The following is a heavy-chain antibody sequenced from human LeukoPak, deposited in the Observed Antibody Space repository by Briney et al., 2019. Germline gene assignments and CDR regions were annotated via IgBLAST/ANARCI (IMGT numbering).Heavy chain of an antibody. D-gene: IGHD3-10*01. V-gene: IGHV4-30-4*08. CDR3: ARDHGGFGVDY. CDR2: IYYSGST. J-gene: IGHJ4*02. CDR1: GGSLSSGGYY. Sequence: SETLSLTCTVSGGSLSSGGYYWGWISHAPGKRLEWIGYIYYSGSTYYNPSLKSRVTISLDTSKNQFSLKLSSVTAADTVVYYCARDHGGFGVDYWGQGTLVTVSS.